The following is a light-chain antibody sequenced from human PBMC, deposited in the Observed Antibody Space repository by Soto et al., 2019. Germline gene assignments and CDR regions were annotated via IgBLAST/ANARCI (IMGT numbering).Light chain of an antibody. CDR1: QTVSSS. V-gene: IGKV3-15*01. Sequence: EIVMTQSPATLSVSPGERVTLSCRASQTVSSSLAWYQQRPGQPPRLLIYGVSTRVIGIPARFSGSGSGTEFTLTISSLQSEDFVVYYCQQYFNWPPLTFGPGTKVDLE. CDR2: GVS. J-gene: IGKJ3*01. CDR3: QQYFNWPPLT.